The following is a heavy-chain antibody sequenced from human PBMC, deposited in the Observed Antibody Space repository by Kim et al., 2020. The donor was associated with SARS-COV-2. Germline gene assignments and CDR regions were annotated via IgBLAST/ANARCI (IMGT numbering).Heavy chain of an antibody. Sequence: SVEGRFTSSRDNSKNTLYLQMNSLRAEDTAVYYCAKVQEYSYIGNYFDYWGQGTLVTVSS. CDR3: AKVQEYSYIGNYFDY. J-gene: IGHJ4*02. V-gene: IGHV3-23*01. D-gene: IGHD3-10*01.